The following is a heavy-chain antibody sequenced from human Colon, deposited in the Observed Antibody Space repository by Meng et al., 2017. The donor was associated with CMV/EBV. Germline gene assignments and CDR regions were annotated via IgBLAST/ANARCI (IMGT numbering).Heavy chain of an antibody. Sequence: GESLKISCAASEFTVSSNYMSWVRQAPGKGLEWVSVIYSGGSTYYADSVKGRFTISRDNSKNTLYLQMNSLRAEDTAVYYCARDRGYSYGNYYGMDVWGQGTTVTVSS. CDR3: ARDRGYSYGNYYGMDV. V-gene: IGHV3-53*01. CDR2: IYSGGST. D-gene: IGHD5-18*01. CDR1: EFTVSSNY. J-gene: IGHJ6*02.